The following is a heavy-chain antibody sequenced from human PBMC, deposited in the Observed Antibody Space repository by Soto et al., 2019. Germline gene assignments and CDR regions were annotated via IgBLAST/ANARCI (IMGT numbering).Heavy chain of an antibody. J-gene: IGHJ4*02. CDR3: AIDAPRCGGGTCFDY. D-gene: IGHD2-15*01. CDR1: GFTLGAYS. V-gene: IGHV3-48*02. Sequence: EVQLVESGGGLVQPGGSLRLSCAASGFTLGAYSMHWVRQAPGKGLEWVSYISSSSSTIYYADSVKGRFTISRDNAKNSLYLQMNSLRDEDTAVYYCAIDAPRCGGGTCFDYWGQGTLVTVSS. CDR2: ISSSSSTI.